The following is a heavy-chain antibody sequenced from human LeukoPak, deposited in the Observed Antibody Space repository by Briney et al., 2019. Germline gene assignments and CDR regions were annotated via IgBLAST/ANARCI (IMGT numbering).Heavy chain of an antibody. CDR1: GYTFTGYY. Sequence: GASVKVSCTASGYTFTGYYMHWVRQAPGQGLEWMGWINPNSGGTNYAQKFQGRVTMTRDTSISTAYMELSRLRSDDTAVYYCARGWAKYCSGGSCLVYWGQGTLVTVSS. CDR3: ARGWAKYCSGGSCLVY. V-gene: IGHV1-2*02. CDR2: INPNSGGT. J-gene: IGHJ4*02. D-gene: IGHD2-15*01.